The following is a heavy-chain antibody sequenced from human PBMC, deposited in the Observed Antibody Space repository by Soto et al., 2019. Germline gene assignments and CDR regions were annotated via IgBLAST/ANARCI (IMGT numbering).Heavy chain of an antibody. CDR3: ATWHEREHAFDV. V-gene: IGHV3-53*01. CDR2: LCDGDGS. Sequence: DVQLVESGGGLIQPGESLRLSCAAFGLTISGQKYVAWVRQAPGKGLEWVSALCDGDGSFYADSVTGRFTSSSDSSKTTVYLQMNDLRPDDTAVYYCATWHEREHAFDVWGQGTTVTISS. CDR1: GLTISGQKY. D-gene: IGHD1-1*01. J-gene: IGHJ3*01.